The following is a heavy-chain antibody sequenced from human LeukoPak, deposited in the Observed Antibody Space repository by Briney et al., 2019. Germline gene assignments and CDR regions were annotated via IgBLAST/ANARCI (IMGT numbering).Heavy chain of an antibody. V-gene: IGHV1-18*01. D-gene: IGHD3-3*01. J-gene: IGHJ3*02. CDR1: GYTFTSYG. Sequence: ASVKVSCKASGYTFTSYGISWVRQAPGQGLEWMGWISAYNGNTNYAQKLQGRVTMTTDTSTSTAYMELRSLRSDDTAVYYCARVRAPYYDFWSCYYIHAFDIWGQGTMVTVSS. CDR3: ARVRAPYYDFWSCYYIHAFDI. CDR2: ISAYNGNT.